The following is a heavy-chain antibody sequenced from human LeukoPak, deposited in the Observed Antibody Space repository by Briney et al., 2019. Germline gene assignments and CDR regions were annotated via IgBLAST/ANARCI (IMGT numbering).Heavy chain of an antibody. V-gene: IGHV1-69*05. CDR2: IIPIFGTA. CDR3: ARALVEMATICAFDI. D-gene: IGHD5-24*01. CDR1: GGTFSSYA. Sequence: ASVKVSCKASGGTFSSYAISWVRQAPGQGLEWMGRIIPIFGTANYAQKLQGRVTITTDESTSTAYMELSSLRSEDTAVYYCARALVEMATICAFDIWGQGTMVTVSS. J-gene: IGHJ3*02.